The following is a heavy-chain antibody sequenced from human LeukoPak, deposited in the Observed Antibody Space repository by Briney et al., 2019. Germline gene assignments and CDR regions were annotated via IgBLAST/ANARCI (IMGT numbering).Heavy chain of an antibody. Sequence: GGSLRLPCAASGFTFSSYAMSWVRQAPGKGLEWVSAISGSGGSTYYADSVKGRFTISRDNSKNTLYLQMNSLRAEDTAVYYCAKALTMIVVIGSSRVFDYWGQGTLVTVSS. CDR1: GFTFSSYA. CDR2: ISGSGGST. D-gene: IGHD3-22*01. V-gene: IGHV3-23*01. J-gene: IGHJ4*02. CDR3: AKALTMIVVIGSSRVFDY.